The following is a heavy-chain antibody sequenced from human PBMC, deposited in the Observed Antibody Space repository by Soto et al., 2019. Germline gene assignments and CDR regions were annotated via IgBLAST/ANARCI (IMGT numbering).Heavy chain of an antibody. D-gene: IGHD2-21*02. CDR2: INPSGDRT. V-gene: IGHV1-46*02. Sequence: QVQLVQSGAAVQKPGASVKVSCKAFGYTFNAFYMPWVRQAPGQGLEWLGVINPSGDRTSYAQKFQGRVTMTRDTSTTKVYVKLSSLRSEAPAVYYCARALVDSVTGVHFWGQGALVAVSS. CDR3: ARALVDSVTGVHF. CDR1: GYTFNAFY. J-gene: IGHJ4*02.